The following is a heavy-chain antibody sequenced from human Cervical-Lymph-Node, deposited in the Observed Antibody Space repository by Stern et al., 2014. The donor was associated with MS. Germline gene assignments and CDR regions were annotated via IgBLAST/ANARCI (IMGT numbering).Heavy chain of an antibody. CDR3: ASQYQVLYFDS. V-gene: IGHV3-30*03. J-gene: IGHJ4*02. D-gene: IGHD2-2*01. CDR2: IAFDGSYK. CDR1: GFRFRNFD. Sequence: MQLVESGGGVVQPGRSLRLSCAASGFRFRNFDIHWVRQAPGKGLEWVAVIAFDGSYKHYADSVKGRFTVSRDVSENTLYLQMNSLRGEDTAVYYCASQYQVLYFDSWGQGTLVTVSS.